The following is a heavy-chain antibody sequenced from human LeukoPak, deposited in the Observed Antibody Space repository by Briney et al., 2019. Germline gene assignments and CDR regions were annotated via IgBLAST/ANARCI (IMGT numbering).Heavy chain of an antibody. CDR1: GGSISSYY. CDR3: ARDLHYDYVWGSYRLIDY. Sequence: SETLSLTCTVSGGSISSYYWSWIRQPAGKGLEWIGRIYTSGSTNYNPSLRSRVTMSVDTSKNQFSLKLSSVTAADTAVYYCARDLHYDYVWGSYRLIDYWGQGTLVTVSS. D-gene: IGHD3-16*02. CDR2: IYTSGST. J-gene: IGHJ4*02. V-gene: IGHV4-4*07.